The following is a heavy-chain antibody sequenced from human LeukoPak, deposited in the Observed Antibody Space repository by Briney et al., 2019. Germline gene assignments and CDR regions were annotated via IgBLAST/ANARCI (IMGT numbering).Heavy chain of an antibody. CDR2: IYGGGNI. CDR1: GFTVSSNY. CDR3: ARGAGYNYPYYFDY. Sequence: GGSLRLSCAASGFTVSSNYMNWVRQAPGRGLEWVSVIYGGGNIYYADSVKGRFTISRDNSKNTLYLQMNSLRAEDTAVYYCARGAGYNYPYYFDYWGQGTLVTVSS. D-gene: IGHD5-24*01. J-gene: IGHJ4*02. V-gene: IGHV3-53*01.